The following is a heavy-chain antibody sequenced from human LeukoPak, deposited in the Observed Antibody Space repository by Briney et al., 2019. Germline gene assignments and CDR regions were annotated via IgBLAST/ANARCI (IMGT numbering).Heavy chain of an antibody. D-gene: IGHD3-3*01. V-gene: IGHV4-61*01. Sequence: PSETLSLTCTVSGGSISSSSYYWSWIRQPPGKGLEWIGYIYYSGSTNYNPSLKSRVTISVDTSKNQFSLKLSSVTAADTAVYYCARGTYDFWSGYYRKPDYYYYMDVWGKGTTVTVSS. CDR3: ARGTYDFWSGYYRKPDYYYYMDV. CDR1: GGSISSSSYY. CDR2: IYYSGST. J-gene: IGHJ6*03.